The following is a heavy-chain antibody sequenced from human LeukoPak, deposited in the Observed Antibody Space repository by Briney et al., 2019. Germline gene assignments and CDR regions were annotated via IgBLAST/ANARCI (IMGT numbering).Heavy chain of an antibody. CDR1: GGSISSYY. J-gene: IGHJ6*03. D-gene: IGHD3-10*01. CDR2: IYYSGST. CDR3: AKSAGGYYYYYMDV. V-gene: IGHV4-59*01. Sequence: SETLSLTCTVSGGSISSYYWSWLRQPPGKGLEWIGYIYYSGSTNYNPSLTSRVTISVDTSKNQFSLKLSSVTAADTAVYYCAKSAGGYYYYYMDVWGKGTTVTVSS.